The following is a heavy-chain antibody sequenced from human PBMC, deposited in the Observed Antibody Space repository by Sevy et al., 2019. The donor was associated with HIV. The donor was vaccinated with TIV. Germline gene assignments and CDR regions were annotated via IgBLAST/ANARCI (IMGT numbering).Heavy chain of an antibody. J-gene: IGHJ3*02. CDR2: ISRSGGST. Sequence: GGCLRLSCAASGFTFSSYAMSWVRQAPGKGLEWVSAISRSGGSTYYADSVKGRFTISRDNSKNTLYLQMNSLRAEDTAVYYCANTSAQGDDAFNIWGQGTMVTVSS. CDR1: GFTFSSYA. D-gene: IGHD3-16*01. CDR3: ANTSAQGDDAFNI. V-gene: IGHV3-23*01.